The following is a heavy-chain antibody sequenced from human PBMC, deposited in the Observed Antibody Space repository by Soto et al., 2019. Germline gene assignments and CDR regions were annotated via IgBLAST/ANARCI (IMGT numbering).Heavy chain of an antibody. CDR3: ASRRYCGGDCYPGGMDV. CDR2: IYYSGST. D-gene: IGHD2-21*02. Sequence: KPSETLSLTCTVSGGSISSGGYYWSWIRQHPGKGLEWIGYIYYSGSTYYNPSLKSRVTISVDTSKNQFSLKLSSVTAADTAVYYCASRRYCGGDCYPGGMDVWGKGTTVTVSS. V-gene: IGHV4-31*03. CDR1: GGSISSGGYY. J-gene: IGHJ6*04.